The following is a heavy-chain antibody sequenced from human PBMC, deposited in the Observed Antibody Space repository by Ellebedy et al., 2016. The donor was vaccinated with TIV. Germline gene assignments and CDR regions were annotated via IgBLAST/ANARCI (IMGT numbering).Heavy chain of an antibody. CDR2: IWYDGSNK. CDR3: ARSGGCGADCYSFDY. D-gene: IGHD2-21*02. V-gene: IGHV3-33*08. J-gene: IGHJ4*02. CDR1: GFTFSRNG. Sequence: GESLKISCAASGFTFSRNGMHWVRQAPGKGLEGVAVIWYDGSNKYYADSVKGRFTIPRDNSKNTLYLQMNSLRGEDTAVYYCARSGGCGADCYSFDYWGQGTLVTVSS.